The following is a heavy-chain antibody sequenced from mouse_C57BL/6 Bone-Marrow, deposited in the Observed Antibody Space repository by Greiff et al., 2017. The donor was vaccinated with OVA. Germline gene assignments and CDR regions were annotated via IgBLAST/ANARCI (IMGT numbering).Heavy chain of an antibody. CDR1: GFTFSDYG. D-gene: IGHD1-1*01. CDR2: ISSGSSTI. Sequence: EVMLVESGGGLVKPGGSLKLSCAASGFTFSDYGMDWVRQAPEKGLEWVAYISSGSSTIYYADTVKGRFTISRDNAKNTLFLQMTSLRSEDTAMYYCASIYGRAMDYWGQGTSVTVSS. V-gene: IGHV5-17*01. CDR3: ASIYGRAMDY. J-gene: IGHJ4*01.